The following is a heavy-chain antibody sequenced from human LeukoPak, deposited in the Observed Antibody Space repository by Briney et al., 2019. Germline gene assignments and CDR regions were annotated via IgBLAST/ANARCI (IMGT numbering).Heavy chain of an antibody. CDR2: IYYSGST. CDR3: ARTRLFTIFGNYYYMDV. D-gene: IGHD3-3*01. V-gene: IGHV4-59*01. J-gene: IGHJ6*03. CDR1: GGSISSYY. Sequence: SETLSLTCTVSGGSISSYYWSWIRQPPGKGLEWIGYIYYSGSTNYNPSLKSRVTISVDTSKNQFSLKLSSVTAADTAVYYCARTRLFTIFGNYYYMDVWGKGTTVTVSS.